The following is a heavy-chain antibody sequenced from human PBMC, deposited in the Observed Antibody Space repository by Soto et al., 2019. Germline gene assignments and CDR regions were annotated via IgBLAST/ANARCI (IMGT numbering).Heavy chain of an antibody. CDR1: GLTPSTNY. J-gene: IGHJ3*02. CDR2: IKSKTDGGTT. D-gene: IGHD3-22*01. CDR3: TTDQILVVVITGDDAFDI. V-gene: IGHV3-15*01. Sequence: GGSWRLPCAASGLTPSTNYLSGVRQLPGKGRKAVGRIKSKTDGGTTDYAAPVKGRFTISRDDSKNTLYLQMNSLKTEDTAVYYCTTDQILVVVITGDDAFDICGQGTMVTVSS.